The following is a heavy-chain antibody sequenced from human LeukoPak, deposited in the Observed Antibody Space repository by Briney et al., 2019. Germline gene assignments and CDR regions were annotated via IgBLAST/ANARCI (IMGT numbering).Heavy chain of an antibody. CDR1: GFTFSSYS. CDR2: ISSSSSYI. V-gene: IGHV3-21*04. CDR3: ARISPIVGSTNSFDI. J-gene: IGHJ3*02. Sequence: GGSLRLSCAASGFTFSSYSMNWVRQAPGKGLEWVSSISSSSSYIYYTDSVKGRFTLSRDNSKNTLYLQMNSLRADDTAVYYCARISPIVGSTNSFDIWGQGTMVTVSS. D-gene: IGHD1-26*01.